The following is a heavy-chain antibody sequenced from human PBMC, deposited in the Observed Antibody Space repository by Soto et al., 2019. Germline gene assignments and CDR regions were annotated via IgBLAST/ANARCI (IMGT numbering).Heavy chain of an antibody. J-gene: IGHJ4*02. CDR3: ATGFGDSFDY. Sequence: EIQLVESGGGLVQPGGSLRLSCAASGFTVSSNYMSWVRQAPGKGLEWVSAIYSGGSTHYTDSVTGRFTISRDKSKNTLYHQMNSQRGEDTAVYYCATGFGDSFDYWGQGTLVTVSS. D-gene: IGHD3-10*01. V-gene: IGHV3-66*01. CDR1: GFTVSSNY. CDR2: IYSGGST.